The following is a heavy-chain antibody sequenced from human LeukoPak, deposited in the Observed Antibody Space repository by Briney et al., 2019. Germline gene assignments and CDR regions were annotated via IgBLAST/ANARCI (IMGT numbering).Heavy chain of an antibody. D-gene: IGHD3-10*01. CDR3: ARSGWFGELLGETGWFDP. V-gene: IGHV4-4*02. CDR2: IYHSGST. Sequence: SETLSPTCAVSGGSISSSNWWSWVRQPPGKGLEWIGEIYHSGSTNYNPSLKSRVTISVDKSKNQFSLKLSSVTAADTAVYYCARSGWFGELLGETGWFDPWGQGTLVTVSS. J-gene: IGHJ5*02. CDR1: GGSISSSNW.